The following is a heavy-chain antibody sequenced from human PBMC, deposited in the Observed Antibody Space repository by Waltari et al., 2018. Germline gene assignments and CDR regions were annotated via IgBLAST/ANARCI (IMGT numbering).Heavy chain of an antibody. CDR3: ARFSQVTASSLLDF. CDR2: INYSGTT. CDR1: GGPISSVNYY. J-gene: IGHJ4*02. V-gene: IGHV4-39*01. D-gene: IGHD2-21*02. Sequence: QLQMQESGPRLVKPSETLSLTCTVSGGPISSVNYYWGYIRQPPGKGLEWIGSINYSGTTYYNPSLKSRVIISADTSKNQFALQLSPVTAADTAVYYCARFSQVTASSLLDFWGQGTLVTVSS.